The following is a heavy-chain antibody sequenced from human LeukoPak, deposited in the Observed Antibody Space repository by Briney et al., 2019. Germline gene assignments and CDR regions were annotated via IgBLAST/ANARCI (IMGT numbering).Heavy chain of an antibody. Sequence: ASVKVSCKASGYTFTSYGISWVRQAPGQGLVWMGWISAYNGNTNYAQKLQGRVTMTTDTSTSTAYMELRSLRSDDTAVYYCARDHGSSWSLPGYYYGMDVWGQGTTVTVSS. J-gene: IGHJ6*02. V-gene: IGHV1-18*01. CDR1: GYTFTSYG. CDR2: ISAYNGNT. D-gene: IGHD6-13*01. CDR3: ARDHGSSWSLPGYYYGMDV.